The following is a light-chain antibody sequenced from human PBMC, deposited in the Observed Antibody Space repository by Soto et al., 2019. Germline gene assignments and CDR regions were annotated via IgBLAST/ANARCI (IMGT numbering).Light chain of an antibody. CDR2: DDD. CDR1: NVGDKS. CDR3: QVWDSSSDHYV. V-gene: IGLV3-21*02. Sequence: SYELTQPPSVSVAPGQTARITCGGNNVGDKSVHWYHQKPGQAPLLVVYDDDDRPSGIPERFSGSNSGNTATLTISRVEAGDEADYYCQVWDSSSDHYVFGTGTKVTVL. J-gene: IGLJ1*01.